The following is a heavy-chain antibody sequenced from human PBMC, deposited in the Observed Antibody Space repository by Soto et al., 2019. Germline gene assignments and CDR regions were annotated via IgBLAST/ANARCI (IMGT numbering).Heavy chain of an antibody. CDR1: SDSMSSYY. CDR2: IYYSGST. CDR3: ARSSGGSFS. Sequence: SETLSLTCTVSSDSMSSYYWSWIRQPPGKGLEWIGYIYYSGSTNYNPSLKSRVAISVDTSKNQFSLKLSSVTAADTAVYYCARSSGGSFSWGQGTLVTVSS. V-gene: IGHV4-59*01. D-gene: IGHD2-15*01. J-gene: IGHJ4*02.